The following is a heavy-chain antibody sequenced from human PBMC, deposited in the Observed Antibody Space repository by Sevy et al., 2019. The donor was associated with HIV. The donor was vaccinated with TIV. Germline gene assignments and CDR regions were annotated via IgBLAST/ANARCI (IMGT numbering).Heavy chain of an antibody. CDR3: ARVGSCSGGSCYSDFDY. Sequence: GGSLRLSCAASGFTFSSYSMNWVRQAPGKGLEWVSSISSSSSYIYYADSVKRRFTISRDNAKNSLYLQMNSLRAEDTAVYYCARVGSCSGGSCYSDFDYWGQGTLVTVSS. CDR1: GFTFSSYS. V-gene: IGHV3-21*01. D-gene: IGHD2-15*01. J-gene: IGHJ4*02. CDR2: ISSSSSYI.